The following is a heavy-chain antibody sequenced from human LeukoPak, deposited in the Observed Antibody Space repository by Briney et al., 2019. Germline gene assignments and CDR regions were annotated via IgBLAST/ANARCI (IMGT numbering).Heavy chain of an antibody. CDR3: ARFDPGDGTVLVPFVY. CDR2: TNPNSGGT. D-gene: IGHD5-24*01. CDR1: GYTFTGYF. Sequence: ASVNVSCKASGYTFTGYFMHWVRQAPGQGLEWVGRTNPNSGGTNYAQKFQGRVTMTRDTSISTAYMELDRLGSDDAAVYYCARFDPGDGTVLVPFVYWGEGTLVTVSS. J-gene: IGHJ4*02. V-gene: IGHV1-2*06.